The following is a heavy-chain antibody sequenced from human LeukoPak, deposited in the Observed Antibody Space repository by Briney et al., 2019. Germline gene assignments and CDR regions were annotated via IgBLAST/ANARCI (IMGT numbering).Heavy chain of an antibody. V-gene: IGHV4-59*01. J-gene: IGHJ3*01. Sequence: SETLSLTCTVSGGSISSYYWSWIRQPPGKGLEWIGYIYYSGSTNYKPSLKSRVTISVDTSKNQFSLKLSSVTAADTAVYYCAGARSTMMMFAAFDVWGQGTTVTVSS. CDR3: AGARSTMMMFAAFDV. CDR1: GGSISSYY. D-gene: IGHD3-16*01. CDR2: IYYSGST.